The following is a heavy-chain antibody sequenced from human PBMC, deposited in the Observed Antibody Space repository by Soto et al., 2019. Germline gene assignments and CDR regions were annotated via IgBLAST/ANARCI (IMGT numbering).Heavy chain of an antibody. CDR1: GFTFSSYG. CDR2: IWYDGSNK. J-gene: IGHJ4*02. CDR3: ARDLLYYDSSGYPGLGY. V-gene: IGHV3-33*01. D-gene: IGHD3-22*01. Sequence: PGVSLRLSCAASGFTFSSYGMHWVRQAPGKGLEWVAVIWYDGSNKYYADSVKGRFTISRDNSKNTLYLQMNSLRAEDTAVYYCARDLLYYDSSGYPGLGYWGQGTLVTVSS.